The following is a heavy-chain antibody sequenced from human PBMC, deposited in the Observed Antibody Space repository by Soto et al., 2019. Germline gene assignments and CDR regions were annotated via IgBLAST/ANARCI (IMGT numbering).Heavy chain of an antibody. D-gene: IGHD3-22*01. CDR2: IIPIFGTA. V-gene: IGHV1-69*01. CDR1: GGTFSSYA. Sequence: QVQLVQSGAEVKKPGSSVKVSCKASGGTFSSYAISWVRQAPGQGLEWMGGIIPIFGTANYAQKFQGRVTITADESTSTDYMELSSLTSEDTAVYYCARFYESSGYYGSDYWGQGTLVTVSS. J-gene: IGHJ4*02. CDR3: ARFYESSGYYGSDY.